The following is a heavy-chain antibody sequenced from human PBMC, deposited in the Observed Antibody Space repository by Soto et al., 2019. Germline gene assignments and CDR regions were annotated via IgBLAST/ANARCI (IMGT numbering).Heavy chain of an antibody. J-gene: IGHJ6*02. CDR2: IHAGNGNT. Sequence: QIQLMQSGAEVKKPGASVKVSCKASGYTFTSYGIHWVRQAPGQRLEWTGWIHAGNGNTKYSEKFQGRVTITRDTSASTAYLELSSLRSEDTAVYYCARDPNDSSAYYHHYYYGMDVWGQGTTVTGSS. CDR1: GYTFTSYG. CDR3: ARDPNDSSAYYHHYYYGMDV. V-gene: IGHV1-3*01. D-gene: IGHD3-22*01.